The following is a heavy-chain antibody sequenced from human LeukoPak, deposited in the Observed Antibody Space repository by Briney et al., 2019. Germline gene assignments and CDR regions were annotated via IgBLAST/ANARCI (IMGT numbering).Heavy chain of an antibody. CDR2: ISDSGSST. J-gene: IGHJ4*02. Sequence: GGSLRLSCAASGFTFSTYPMSWVRQAPGKGLAWVSTISDSGSSTYYADSVKGRFTISRDNSKNTLYLQMNSLRAEDTAVYYCAKEGVGAGGYFDFWGQGTLVTVSS. CDR1: GFTFSTYP. V-gene: IGHV3-23*01. CDR3: AKEGVGAGGYFDF. D-gene: IGHD1-26*01.